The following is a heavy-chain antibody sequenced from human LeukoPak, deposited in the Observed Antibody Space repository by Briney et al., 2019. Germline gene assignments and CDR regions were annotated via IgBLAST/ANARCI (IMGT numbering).Heavy chain of an antibody. J-gene: IGHJ4*02. D-gene: IGHD5-12*01. CDR1: GGSISSYY. Sequence: TSETLSLTCTVSGGSISSYYWSWIRQPPGKGLEWIGYIYYSGSTNYNPSLKSRVTISVDTSKNQFSLKLSSVTAADTAVYYCARHVWSGYDLAGFWLGGYFDYWGQGTLVTVSS. CDR2: IYYSGST. V-gene: IGHV4-59*01. CDR3: ARHVWSGYDLAGFWLGGYFDY.